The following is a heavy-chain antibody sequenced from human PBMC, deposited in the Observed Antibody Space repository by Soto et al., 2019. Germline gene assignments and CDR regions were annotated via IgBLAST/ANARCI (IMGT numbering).Heavy chain of an antibody. Sequence: LSLTCAVSGGSFRGYSWSWIRQPPGKGLEWIGEINHSGSTNYNPSLKSRVTISVDTSKNQFSLKLSSVTAADTAVYYCARGYCSSTSCYYPQYYDFWSGYFAFDYWGQGTLVTVSS. CDR2: INHSGST. V-gene: IGHV4-34*01. J-gene: IGHJ4*02. CDR3: ARGYCSSTSCYYPQYYDFWSGYFAFDY. D-gene: IGHD3-3*01. CDR1: GGSFRGYS.